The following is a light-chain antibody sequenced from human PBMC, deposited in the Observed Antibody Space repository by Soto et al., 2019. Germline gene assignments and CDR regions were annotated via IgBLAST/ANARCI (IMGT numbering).Light chain of an antibody. CDR1: RSLSSNS. CDR2: DVS. Sequence: EIVLTQSPGTLSLSPGERAALSCRASRSLSSNSLAWYQQRPGQAPRLIIYDVSSRATGIPDRFSGSGSGTDFTLTINRLEPDDVAVYYRQQYGSSPRTFGQGTKVEIK. J-gene: IGKJ1*01. CDR3: QQYGSSPRT. V-gene: IGKV3-20*01.